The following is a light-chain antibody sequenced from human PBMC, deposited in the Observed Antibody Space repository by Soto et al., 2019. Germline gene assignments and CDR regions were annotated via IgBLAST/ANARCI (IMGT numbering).Light chain of an antibody. J-gene: IGKJ1*01. CDR1: QTINNN. CDR2: GAS. CDR3: QQYNNWPQT. Sequence: VMTQAPATLSVSPGERATLSCRASQTINNNVAWYQLKVGQAPRLLIYGASTRATGIPARFSGSGSGTGFTLTNSSLPSEDFAEYHCQQYNNWPQTFGRGTTVEFK. V-gene: IGKV3D-15*01.